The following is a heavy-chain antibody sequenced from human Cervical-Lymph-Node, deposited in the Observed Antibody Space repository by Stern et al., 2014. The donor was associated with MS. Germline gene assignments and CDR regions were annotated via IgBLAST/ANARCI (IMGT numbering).Heavy chain of an antibody. J-gene: IGHJ4*02. Sequence: QLQLQESGPGLVKPSETLSLTCTVSGGSISSYYWSWIRQAPGKGLEGIGYIYYSGSTNYNPSLKSRVTISVDTSKNQFSLKLSSVTAADTAVYYCARVGVVTQYYFDYWGQGTLVTVSS. V-gene: IGHV4-59*01. CDR1: GGSISSYY. CDR2: IYYSGST. D-gene: IGHD4-23*01. CDR3: ARVGVVTQYYFDY.